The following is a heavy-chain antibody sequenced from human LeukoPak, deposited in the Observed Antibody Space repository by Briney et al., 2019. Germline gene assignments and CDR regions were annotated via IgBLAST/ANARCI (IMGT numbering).Heavy chain of an antibody. D-gene: IGHD5-12*01. CDR3: ARGRLRFDSYWFDP. CDR2: ISPNSGGT. V-gene: IGHV1-2*02. CDR1: GYTFTGYY. Sequence: ASVKVSCKASGYTFTGYYMHWVRQAPGQGLEWMGWISPNSGGTNYAQKFQGRVTMTRDTSISTAYMELSRLRSDDTAVYYCARGRLRFDSYWFDPWGQGTLVTVSS. J-gene: IGHJ5*02.